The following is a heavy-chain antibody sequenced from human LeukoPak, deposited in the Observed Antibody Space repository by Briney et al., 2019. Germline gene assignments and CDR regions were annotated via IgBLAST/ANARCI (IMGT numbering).Heavy chain of an antibody. Sequence: GGSLRLSCAGSGFTFSSYEMNWVRQAPGKGLEWVSYISSHGDTIYYADSVRGRFTLYRDNAKNSLYLQMNSLRAEDTAVYYCARGYASAWCDHWGQGALVTVSS. CDR2: ISSHGDTI. V-gene: IGHV3-48*03. CDR3: ARGYASAWCDH. D-gene: IGHD6-19*01. CDR1: GFTFSSYE. J-gene: IGHJ5*02.